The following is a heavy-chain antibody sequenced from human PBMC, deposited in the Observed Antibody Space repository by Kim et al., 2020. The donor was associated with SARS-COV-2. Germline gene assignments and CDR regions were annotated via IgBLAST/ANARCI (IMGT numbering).Heavy chain of an antibody. CDR3: ATENYGRFDN. J-gene: IGHJ4*02. V-gene: IGHV3-11*05. D-gene: IGHD3-10*01. CDR2: YT. Sequence: YTGYADSVKGRFTISRDNAKNSLFLQLNSLRAEDTAVYYCATENYGRFDNWGQGTLVTVSS.